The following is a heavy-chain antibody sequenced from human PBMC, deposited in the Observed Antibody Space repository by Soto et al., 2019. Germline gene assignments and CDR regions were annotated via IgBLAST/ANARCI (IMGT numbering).Heavy chain of an antibody. V-gene: IGHV4-31*03. J-gene: IGHJ6*02. Sequence: LSLTCTVSVGSISNGGYYWTWIRQHPWKGLEWIGYIYYSGSTYYNPSLKSRVTISVDTSKNQFSLKLTSVTAADTAVYYCARDVTDLWSGHEGMDVLGQGKTVTVSS. CDR3: ARDVTDLWSGHEGMDV. CDR1: VGSISNGGYY. CDR2: IYYSGST. D-gene: IGHD3-3*01.